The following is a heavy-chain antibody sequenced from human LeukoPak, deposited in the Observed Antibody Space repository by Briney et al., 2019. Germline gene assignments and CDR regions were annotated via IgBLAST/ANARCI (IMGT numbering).Heavy chain of an antibody. V-gene: IGHV3-66*04. Sequence: GGSLRLSCAASGFTVSSNYMSWVRQAPGKGLEWVSAISGSSNTYYTDSVKGRFTISRDNSKNTLYLQMSSLRAEDTAIYYCARHRITGRAFDYWGQGTLVSVSS. CDR1: GFTVSSNY. D-gene: IGHD1-20*01. CDR2: ISGSSNT. CDR3: ARHRITGRAFDY. J-gene: IGHJ4*02.